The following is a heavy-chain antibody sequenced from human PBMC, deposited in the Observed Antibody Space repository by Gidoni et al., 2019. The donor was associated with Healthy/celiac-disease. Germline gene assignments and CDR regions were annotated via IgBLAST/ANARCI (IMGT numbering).Heavy chain of an antibody. J-gene: IGHJ4*02. D-gene: IGHD6-19*01. CDR3: ARAIAVAEDY. Sequence: EVQLVASGGGLVKPGGSLRLSCAASGFTFSSYSMNRVRQAPGKGLEWVSSISSSSSYIYYADSVKGRFTISRDNAKNSLYLQMNSLRAEDTAVYYCARAIAVAEDYWGQGTLVTVSS. CDR1: GFTFSSYS. V-gene: IGHV3-21*01. CDR2: ISSSSSYI.